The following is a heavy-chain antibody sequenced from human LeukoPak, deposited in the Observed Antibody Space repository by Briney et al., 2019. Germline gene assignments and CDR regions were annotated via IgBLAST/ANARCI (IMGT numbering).Heavy chain of an antibody. CDR3: ARVENYGSGSLDY. J-gene: IGHJ4*02. V-gene: IGHV4-34*01. Sequence: SETLSLTCAVYGGSFSGYYWSWIRKPPGKGLEWIGEINHSGSTNYNPSLKSRVTISVDTSKNQFSLKLSSVTAADTAVYYCARVENYGSGSLDYWGQGTLVTVSS. D-gene: IGHD3-10*01. CDR2: INHSGST. CDR1: GGSFSGYY.